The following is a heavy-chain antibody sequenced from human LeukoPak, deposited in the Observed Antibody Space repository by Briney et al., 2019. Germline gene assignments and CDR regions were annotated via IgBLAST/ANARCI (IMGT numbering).Heavy chain of an antibody. D-gene: IGHD3-9*01. CDR3: AKDTATYYDILTGYSRAEWFDP. CDR2: ISGSGGST. J-gene: IGHJ5*02. V-gene: IGHV3-23*01. Sequence: EPGGSLRLSCAASGFTFNSYAMSWVRQAPGKGLEWVSAISGSGGSTYYADSVEGRFTISRDNSKNTLYLQMNSLRAEDTAVYYCAKDTATYYDILTGYSRAEWFDPWGQGTLVTVSS. CDR1: GFTFNSYA.